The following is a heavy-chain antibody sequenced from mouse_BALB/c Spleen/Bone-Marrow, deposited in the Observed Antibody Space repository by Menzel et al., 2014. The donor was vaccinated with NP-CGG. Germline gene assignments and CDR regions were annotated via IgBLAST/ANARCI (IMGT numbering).Heavy chain of an antibody. CDR1: GFTFTSYW. Sequence: QVHVKQSGDELVKPGASVKLSCMASGFTFTSYWIHWVKQRPGQGPEWIGEINPSNGRTNYNGKFKRKATLTEDKSSSTAYMQLSSLTSEDSAVYYCARDGNYRYAMDYWGQGTSVTVSS. CDR2: INPSNGRT. J-gene: IGHJ4*01. CDR3: ARDGNYRYAMDY. V-gene: IGHV1S81*02. D-gene: IGHD2-1*01.